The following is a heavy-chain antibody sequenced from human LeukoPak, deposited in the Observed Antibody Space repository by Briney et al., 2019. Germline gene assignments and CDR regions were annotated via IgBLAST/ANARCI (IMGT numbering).Heavy chain of an antibody. D-gene: IGHD3-9*01. V-gene: IGHV3-30-3*01. Sequence: GGSLRLSCGASWFNLKCLPEHWVRQAPGKGLEWVAVISYDGSNKYYADSVKGRFTISRDNSKNTLYLQMNSLRAEDTVVYSCASDLDYASLTGYHKPDYWGQGTLVTVSS. CDR3: ASDLDYASLTGYHKPDY. CDR1: WFNLKCLP. J-gene: IGHJ4*02. CDR2: ISYDGSNK.